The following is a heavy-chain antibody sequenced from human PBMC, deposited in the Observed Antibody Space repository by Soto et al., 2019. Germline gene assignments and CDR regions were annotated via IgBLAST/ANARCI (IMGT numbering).Heavy chain of an antibody. CDR3: ARGQKQWLVRNYYYGMDV. V-gene: IGHV3-33*01. CDR2: IWYDGSNK. Sequence: VGSLRLSCAASGFTFSSYGMHWVRQAPGKGLEWVAVIWYDGSNKYYADSVKGRFTISRDNSKNTLYLQMNSLRAEDTAVYYCARGQKQWLVRNYYYGMDVWGQGTTVTVSS. J-gene: IGHJ6*02. D-gene: IGHD6-19*01. CDR1: GFTFSSYG.